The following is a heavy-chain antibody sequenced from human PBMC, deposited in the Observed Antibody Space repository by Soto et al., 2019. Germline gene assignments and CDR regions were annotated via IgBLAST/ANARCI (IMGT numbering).Heavy chain of an antibody. Sequence: ASVKVSCKASGYTFTNHGIHWVRQAPGQRLEWMGWINAGNGNTKYSQNFQGRVTITRDTSASTAYMELSSLRSDDTAVFYCARSGYSSGWYHWYFDLWGRGTLVTVS. D-gene: IGHD6-19*01. J-gene: IGHJ2*01. V-gene: IGHV1-3*01. CDR1: GYTFTNHG. CDR2: INAGNGNT. CDR3: ARSGYSSGWYHWYFDL.